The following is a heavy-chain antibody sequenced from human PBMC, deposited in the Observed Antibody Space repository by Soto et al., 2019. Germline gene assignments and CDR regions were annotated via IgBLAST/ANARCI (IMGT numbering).Heavy chain of an antibody. CDR1: GYTFTSYA. CDR3: ARDHAYGIPDY. D-gene: IGHD4-17*01. CDR2: INAGNGNT. Sequence: ASVKVSCKASGYTFTSYAMHWVRQAPGQRLEWMGWINAGNGNTEYSQKFQGRVTITRDTFASTAYMELSSLRSEDTAVYYCARDHAYGIPDYRGQGTLVTVSS. J-gene: IGHJ4*02. V-gene: IGHV1-3*01.